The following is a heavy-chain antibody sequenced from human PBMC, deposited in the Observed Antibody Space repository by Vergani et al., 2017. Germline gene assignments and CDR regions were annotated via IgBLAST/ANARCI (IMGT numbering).Heavy chain of an antibody. D-gene: IGHD3-10*01. Sequence: QVQLVQSGAEVKKPGASVKVSCKASGYTFTSYDINWVRQATGQGLEWMGWMNPNSGNTGYAQKFQGRVTITRNTSISTAYMELSSLRSEDTAVYYCARTSSISGSYYNGEWDYWGQGTLVVVSS. CDR3: ARTSSISGSYYNGEWDY. V-gene: IGHV1-8*03. CDR1: GYTFTSYD. CDR2: MNPNSGNT. J-gene: IGHJ4*02.